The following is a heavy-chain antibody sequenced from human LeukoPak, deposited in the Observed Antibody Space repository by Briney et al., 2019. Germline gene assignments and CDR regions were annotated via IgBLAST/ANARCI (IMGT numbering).Heavy chain of an antibody. Sequence: GGSLRLSCAASGFTFSSYGMSWVRQAPGKGLEWVSAISGSGGSTYYADSVKGRFTISRDTSRSTLYLQMNSPRAEDAAVYYCAKAPVTSCRGAFCYPFDYWGQGTLVTVSS. CDR1: GFTFSSYG. J-gene: IGHJ4*02. CDR3: AKAPVTSCRGAFCYPFDY. V-gene: IGHV3-23*01. D-gene: IGHD2-15*01. CDR2: ISGSGGST.